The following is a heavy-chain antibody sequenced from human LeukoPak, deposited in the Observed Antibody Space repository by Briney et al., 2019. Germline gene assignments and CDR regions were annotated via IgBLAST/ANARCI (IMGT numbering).Heavy chain of an antibody. J-gene: IGHJ4*02. D-gene: IGHD6-19*01. Sequence: GGSLRLSCAASGLTFSSYAMSWVRQAPGKGLEWVSAISGSGGSTYYADSVKGRFTISRDNSKNTLYLQMNSLRAEDTAVYYCAKGRSIAVADTAFDYWGQGTLVIVSS. CDR3: AKGRSIAVADTAFDY. CDR1: GLTFSSYA. CDR2: ISGSGGST. V-gene: IGHV3-23*01.